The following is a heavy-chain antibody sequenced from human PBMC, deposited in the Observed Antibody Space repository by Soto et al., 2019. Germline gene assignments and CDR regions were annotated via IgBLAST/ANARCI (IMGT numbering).Heavy chain of an antibody. D-gene: IGHD6-6*01. CDR3: ARMGYSSSSVYYYYGMDV. Sequence: GPTLVNPTQTLTLTCTFSGFSLSTSGMCVSWIRQPPGKALEWLALIDWDDDKYYSTSLKTRLTISKDTSKNQVALTMTNMDPVDTATYYCARMGYSSSSVYYYYGMDVWGQGTTVTVSS. V-gene: IGHV2-70*01. J-gene: IGHJ6*02. CDR2: IDWDDDK. CDR1: GFSLSTSGMC.